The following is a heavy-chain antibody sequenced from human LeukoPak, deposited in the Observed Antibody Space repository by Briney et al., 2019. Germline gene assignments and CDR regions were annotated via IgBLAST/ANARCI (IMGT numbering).Heavy chain of an antibody. J-gene: IGHJ4*02. Sequence: GGSLRLSCAASGFTFSSYVMNWVRQAPGKGLEWVSTISGSGGSTYYAASVKGRFPISKDNSKNTLYLEMNSLRAEDTAIYYCAKESSSGYFNWGQGTLVSVSS. D-gene: IGHD3-22*01. CDR1: GFTFSSYV. CDR3: AKESSSGYFN. V-gene: IGHV3-23*01. CDR2: ISGSGGST.